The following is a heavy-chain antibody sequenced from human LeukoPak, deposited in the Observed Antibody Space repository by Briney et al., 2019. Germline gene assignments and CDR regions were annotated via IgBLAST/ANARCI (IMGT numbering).Heavy chain of an antibody. J-gene: IGHJ4*02. V-gene: IGHV3-9*01. CDR1: GFNFDEYA. CDR2: ISYNSGTL. Sequence: GGSLRLSCAVSGFNFDEYAIHWVRQAPGRGLEWVSGISYNSGTLGYADSVKGRFTISRDNAKNSLYLQMNRLRAEDTAVYYCARDEVGATTEFDYWGQGTLVTVSS. D-gene: IGHD1-26*01. CDR3: ARDEVGATTEFDY.